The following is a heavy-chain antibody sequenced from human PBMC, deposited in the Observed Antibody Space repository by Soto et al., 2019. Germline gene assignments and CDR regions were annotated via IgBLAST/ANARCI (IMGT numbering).Heavy chain of an antibody. CDR2: IKSKTDGGTT. D-gene: IGHD3-3*01. CDR1: EFSFGDYA. Sequence: VGSLRLSCTGSEFSFGDYAMTWVRQAQGKGLEWVGRIKSKTDGGTTDYAAPVKGRFTISRDDSKNTMYLQMNSLKIEDTAVYYCTTDTYDIDYWGQGTLVTVSA. J-gene: IGHJ4*02. CDR3: TTDTYDIDY. V-gene: IGHV3-15*01.